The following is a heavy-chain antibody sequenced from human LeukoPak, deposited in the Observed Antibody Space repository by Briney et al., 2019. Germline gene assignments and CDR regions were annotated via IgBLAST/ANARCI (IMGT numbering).Heavy chain of an antibody. D-gene: IGHD2-2*01. CDR2: INHSGST. V-gene: IGHV4-34*01. J-gene: IGHJ5*02. CDR3: ARDVIVPAANGVFDP. Sequence: SETLSLTCAVYGGSFSGYYWSWIRQPPGKGLGWIGEINHSGSTNYNPSLKSRVTISVDTSKNQFSLKLSSVTAADTAVYYCARDVIVPAANGVFDPWGQGTLVTVSS. CDR1: GGSFSGYY.